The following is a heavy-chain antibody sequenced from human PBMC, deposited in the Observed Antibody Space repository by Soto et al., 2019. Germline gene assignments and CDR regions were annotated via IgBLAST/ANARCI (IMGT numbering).Heavy chain of an antibody. V-gene: IGHV4-59*08. J-gene: IGHJ5*02. CDR2: IYYSGST. CDR1: GGSISSYY. CDR3: VSGYDTWFDP. Sequence: SETLSLTCSVSGGSISSYYWSWIRQPPGKGLEWIGYIYYSGSTNYNPSLKSRVTISVDTSKNQFSLKLSSVTAADTAVYYCVSGYDTWFDPWGQGTLVTVSS. D-gene: IGHD5-12*01.